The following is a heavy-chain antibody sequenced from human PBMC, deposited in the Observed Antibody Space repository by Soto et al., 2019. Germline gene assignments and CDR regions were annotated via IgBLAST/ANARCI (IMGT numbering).Heavy chain of an antibody. CDR2: IYYSGST. J-gene: IGHJ3*02. D-gene: IGHD1-1*01. CDR1: GGSISSGGYY. Sequence: QVQLQESGPGLVKPSQTLSLTCTVSGGSISSGGYYWSWIRQHPGKGLEWIGYIYYSGSTYSNPSLKSRVTISVDTSKNQFSLKLSSVTAADTAVYYCARRVDGYNWNDEAFDIWGQGTMVTVSS. CDR3: ARRVDGYNWNDEAFDI. V-gene: IGHV4-31*03.